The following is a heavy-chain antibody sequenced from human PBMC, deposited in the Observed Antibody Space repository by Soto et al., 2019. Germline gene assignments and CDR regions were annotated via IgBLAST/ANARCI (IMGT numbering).Heavy chain of an antibody. CDR1: DFYRRRYA. V-gene: IGHV4-59*01. CDR2: IYYSGTT. CDR3: ARGDYYYSHMGC. Sequence: DNLSLTYPFSDFYRRRYALSLVRPPPGKGLEWIGYIYYSGTTNYNPSLKSRVAISIDTPKNQFSLRLSSVTAADTAVYFCARGDYYYSHMGCWGQGTKLTVSS. J-gene: IGHJ6*02.